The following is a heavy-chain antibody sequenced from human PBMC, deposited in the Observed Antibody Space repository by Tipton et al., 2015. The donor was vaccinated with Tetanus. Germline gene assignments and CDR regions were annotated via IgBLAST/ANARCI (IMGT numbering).Heavy chain of an antibody. CDR3: GRASGYHYGSVSYYSGEDY. D-gene: IGHD3-10*01. Sequence: QVQLVQSGAEVKKPGASVKVSCKTSGYTFSNYGVSWVRQAPGRGLEWMGWISAYNGDTNTAQNLQGRVTMTTDTSTSTASMEVRSLTYDDTAVYYCGRASGYHYGSVSYYSGEDYWGQGPLVTVSS. CDR1: GYTFSNYG. V-gene: IGHV1-18*01. CDR2: ISAYNGDT. J-gene: IGHJ4*02.